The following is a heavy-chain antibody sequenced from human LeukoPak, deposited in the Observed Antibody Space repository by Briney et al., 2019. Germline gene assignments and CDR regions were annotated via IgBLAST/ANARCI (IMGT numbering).Heavy chain of an antibody. Sequence: SETLSLTCAVYGGSFSGYYWSWIRQPPGKGLEWIGEINHSGSTNYNPSLKSRVTISVDTSKNQFSLKLSSVTAADTAVYYCARRVVVPAAPGVNWFDPWGQGTLATVPS. CDR2: INHSGST. CDR1: GGSFSGYY. D-gene: IGHD2-2*01. V-gene: IGHV4-34*01. CDR3: ARRVVVPAAPGVNWFDP. J-gene: IGHJ5*02.